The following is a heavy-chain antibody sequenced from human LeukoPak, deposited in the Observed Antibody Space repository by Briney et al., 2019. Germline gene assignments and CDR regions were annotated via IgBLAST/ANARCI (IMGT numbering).Heavy chain of an antibody. CDR2: IYYSGST. CDR1: GGSISSYY. D-gene: IGHD3-16*02. V-gene: IGHV4-59*08. J-gene: IGHJ1*01. Sequence: PSETLSLTCTVSGGSISSYYWSWIRQPPGKGLEWIGYIYYSGSTNYNPSLKSRVTISVDTSKNQFSLKLSSVTAADTAVYYCASGYSDYVWGSYRYNYFQHWGQGTLVTVSS. CDR3: ASGYSDYVWGSYRYNYFQH.